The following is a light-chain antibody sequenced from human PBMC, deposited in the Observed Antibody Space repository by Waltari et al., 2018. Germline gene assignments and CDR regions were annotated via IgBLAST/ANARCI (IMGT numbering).Light chain of an antibody. J-gene: IGLJ1*01. CDR2: EVS. CDR1: SSDGGCEKD. CDR3: SSYTSSSTLV. Sequence: QSALTQPASGAGSPGQSDTISCTGTSSDGGCEKDVSWYQQHPGKAPKLMIYEVSNRPSGVSNRFSGSKSGNTASLTISGLQAEDEADYYCSSYTSSSTLVFGTGTKVTVL. V-gene: IGLV2-14*01.